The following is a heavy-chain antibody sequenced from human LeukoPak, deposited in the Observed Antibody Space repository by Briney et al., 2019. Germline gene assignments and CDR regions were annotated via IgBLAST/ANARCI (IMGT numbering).Heavy chain of an antibody. Sequence: GASVKVSCKASGYTFTGYYMHWVRQAPGQGLEWMGIINPSGGSTSYAQKFQGRVTMTRDMSTSTVYMELSSLRSEDTAVYYCARDLYSIGGGVDYWGQGTLVTVSS. CDR2: INPSGGST. D-gene: IGHD3-3*01. CDR1: GYTFTGYY. CDR3: ARDLYSIGGGVDY. V-gene: IGHV1-46*01. J-gene: IGHJ4*02.